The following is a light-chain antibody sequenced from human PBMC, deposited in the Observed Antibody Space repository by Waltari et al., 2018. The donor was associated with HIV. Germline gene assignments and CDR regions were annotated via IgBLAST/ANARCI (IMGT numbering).Light chain of an antibody. Sequence: QSVLTQPPSASGTPGQRVTISCSGSSSNIGSNYEYWYQQLPGTAPKLLIYRNNQRPSGVPDRFSGSKSGTSASLAISGLRSEDEADYYCAAWDDSLSGWVFGGGTKLTVL. CDR2: RNN. CDR3: AAWDDSLSGWV. V-gene: IGLV1-47*01. CDR1: SSNIGSNY. J-gene: IGLJ3*02.